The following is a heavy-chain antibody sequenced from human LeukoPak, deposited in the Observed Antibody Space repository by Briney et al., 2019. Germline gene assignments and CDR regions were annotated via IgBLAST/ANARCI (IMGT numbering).Heavy chain of an antibody. V-gene: IGHV4-59*01. Sequence: PSETLSLTCTVSGGSISSYYWSWIRQPPGKGLEWIGYIYYSGSTNYNPSLKSRVTISVDTSKNQFSLKLSSVTAADTAVYYCARSRYGSGSYTYYYYMDVWGKGTTVTVSS. CDR1: GGSISSYY. D-gene: IGHD3-10*01. J-gene: IGHJ6*03. CDR2: IYYSGST. CDR3: ARSRYGSGSYTYYYYMDV.